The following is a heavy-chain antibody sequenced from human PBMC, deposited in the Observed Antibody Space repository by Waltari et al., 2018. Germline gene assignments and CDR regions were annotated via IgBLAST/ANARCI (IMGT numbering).Heavy chain of an antibody. V-gene: IGHV1-69*13. J-gene: IGHJ5*02. CDR1: GGTFSSYA. CDR2: IIPIFGTA. CDR3: AREVITFGGVIVSNWFDP. Sequence: QVQLVQSGAEVKKPGSSVQVSCKASGGTFSSYAISWVRQSPGHGLEWMGGIIPIFGTANYAQKFQGRVTLTADESTSTAYMELSSLRSEDTAVYYCAREVITFGGVIVSNWFDPWGQGTLVTVSS. D-gene: IGHD3-16*02.